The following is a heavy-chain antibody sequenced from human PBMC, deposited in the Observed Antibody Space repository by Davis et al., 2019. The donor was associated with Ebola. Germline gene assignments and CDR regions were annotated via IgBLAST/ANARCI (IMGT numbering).Heavy chain of an antibody. CDR2: ISSSGSTI. Sequence: GESLKISCAASGFTFSSYSMNWVRQAPGKGLEWVSYISSSGSTIYYADSVKGRFTISRDNAKNSLYLQMNSLRAEDTAVYYCAREATTVTTVDYWGQGTLVTVSS. V-gene: IGHV3-48*04. J-gene: IGHJ4*02. D-gene: IGHD4-11*01. CDR3: AREATTVTTVDY. CDR1: GFTFSSYS.